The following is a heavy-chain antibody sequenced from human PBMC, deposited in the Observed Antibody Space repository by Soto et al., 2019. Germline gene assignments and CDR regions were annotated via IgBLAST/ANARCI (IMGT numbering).Heavy chain of an antibody. Sequence: QVQLQESGPVLVKPSQTLSLTCTVSGGSISSGDYYWSWIRQPPGKGLEWIGYIYYSGSTYYNPSIKCRVTISVDTSKNQFSLKLSSVTAADTAVYYCARAPDYDFLSGRAFDYWGQGTLVTVPS. CDR3: ARAPDYDFLSGRAFDY. J-gene: IGHJ4*02. CDR2: IYYSGST. V-gene: IGHV4-30-4*01. D-gene: IGHD3-3*01. CDR1: GGSISSGDYY.